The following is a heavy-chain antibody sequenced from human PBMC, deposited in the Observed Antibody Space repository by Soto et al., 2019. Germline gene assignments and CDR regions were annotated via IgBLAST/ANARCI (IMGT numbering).Heavy chain of an antibody. CDR1: GGTFSSYA. D-gene: IGHD3-3*01. CDR3: ARDTGHYDFWSGNNWFDP. CDR2: IIPIFGTA. V-gene: IGHV1-69*13. Sequence: SVKVSCKASGGTFSSYAISWVRQAPGQGLEWMGGIIPIFGTANYAQKFQGRVTITADESTSTAYMELSSLRSEGTAVYYCARDTGHYDFWSGNNWFDPWGQGTLVTVSS. J-gene: IGHJ5*02.